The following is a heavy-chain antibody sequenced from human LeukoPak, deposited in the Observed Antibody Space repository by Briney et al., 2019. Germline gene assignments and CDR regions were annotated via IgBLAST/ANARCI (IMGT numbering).Heavy chain of an antibody. V-gene: IGHV3-21*01. D-gene: IGHD2-15*01. CDR1: GFTFSSYN. CDR3: ARDRTRYCSGGSCYSSYGMDV. CDR2: ISSSGSYT. Sequence: PGGSLRLSCAVSGFTFSSYNMNWVRQAPGKGLEWVSSISSSGSYTYYADSVKGRFTISRDNAKNSLYLQMNSLRAEDTAVYYCARDRTRYCSGGSCYSSYGMDVWGQGTTVTVSS. J-gene: IGHJ6*02.